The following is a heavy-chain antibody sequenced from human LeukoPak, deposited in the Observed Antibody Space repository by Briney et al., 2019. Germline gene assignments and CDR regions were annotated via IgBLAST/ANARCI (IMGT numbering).Heavy chain of an antibody. CDR2: ISGSGGRT. CDR3: AKGWFDP. CDR1: GFIFTTYA. J-gene: IGHJ5*02. Sequence: GGSLRLSCAASGFIFTTYAMSWVRQAPGKGLEWVSGISGSGGRTDYADSVKGRFTISRDNSKNTLYLQMNSLRAEDTAVYYCAKGWFDPWGQGTLVTVSS. V-gene: IGHV3-23*01.